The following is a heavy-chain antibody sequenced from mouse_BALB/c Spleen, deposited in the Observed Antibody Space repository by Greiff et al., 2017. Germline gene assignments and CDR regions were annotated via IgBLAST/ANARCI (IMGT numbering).Heavy chain of an antibody. J-gene: IGHJ3*01. CDR3: AGGLDCDATGFAY. CDR2: ISSGGST. CDR1: GFTFSSYA. V-gene: IGHV5-6-5*01. D-gene: IGHD2-4*01. Sequence: EVKLVESGGGLVKPGGSLKLSCAASGFTFSSYAMSWVRQTPEKRLEWVASISSGGSTYYPDSVKGRFTISRDNARNILYLQMSSLRSEDTAMYYCAGGLDCDATGFAYWGQGTLVTVSA.